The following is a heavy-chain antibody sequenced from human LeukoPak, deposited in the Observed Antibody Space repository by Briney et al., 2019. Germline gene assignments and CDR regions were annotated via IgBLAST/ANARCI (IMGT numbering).Heavy chain of an antibody. Sequence: PSETLSLTCAVYGGSFSGYYWSWIRQPPGKGLEWFGEVNHSGSTNYNPSLKSRVTISVDTSKNQFSLKLSSVTAADTAVYYCARRRYYDYVWGSYHSSPGPYYFDYWGQGTLVTVSS. V-gene: IGHV4-34*01. D-gene: IGHD3-16*02. CDR3: ARRRYYDYVWGSYHSSPGPYYFDY. CDR1: GGSFSGYY. CDR2: VNHSGST. J-gene: IGHJ4*02.